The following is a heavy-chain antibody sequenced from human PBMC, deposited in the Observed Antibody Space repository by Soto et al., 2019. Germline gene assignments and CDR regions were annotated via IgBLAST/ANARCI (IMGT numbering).Heavy chain of an antibody. Sequence: SETLSLTXSVSGDSISTVDYFWAWIRQPPGQTLEYIGYIYKSATTYYNPSFESRVAISLDTSKSQFSLTVTSVTAGGTAVYFCARGRYCLTGSCFPNWFDSWGRGTLVTVSS. CDR2: IYKSATT. CDR1: GDSISTVDYF. J-gene: IGHJ5*01. D-gene: IGHD2-15*01. V-gene: IGHV4-30-4*01. CDR3: ARGRYCLTGSCFPNWFDS.